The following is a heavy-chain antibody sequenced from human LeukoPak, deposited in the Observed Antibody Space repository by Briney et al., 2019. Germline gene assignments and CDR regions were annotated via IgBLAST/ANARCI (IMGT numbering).Heavy chain of an antibody. CDR2: INAGNGNT. Sequence: PVASVKVSCKASGYTFTSYAMHWVRQAPGQRLEWMGWINAGNGNTKYSQKFQGRVTITRDTSASTAYMELSSLRSEDTAVYYCASPHGASYYYFDYWGQGTLVTVSS. CDR3: ASPHGASYYYFDY. J-gene: IGHJ4*02. D-gene: IGHD4/OR15-4a*01. V-gene: IGHV1-3*01. CDR1: GYTFTSYA.